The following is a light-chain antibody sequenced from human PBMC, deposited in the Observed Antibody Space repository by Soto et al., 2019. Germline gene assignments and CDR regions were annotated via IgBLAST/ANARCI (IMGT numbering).Light chain of an antibody. V-gene: IGLV7-43*01. J-gene: IGLJ2*01. Sequence: QTVVTQEPSLTVSPGGTVTLTCASSTGAVTSGYYPNWFQQKPGQAPRALIYSTNNKYSWTPVRFAGSLLGGKAALTLSGVQPEDEAEYDCLLYYGGQMGVFGGGTKLTVL. CDR1: TGAVTSGYY. CDR3: LLYYGGQMGV. CDR2: STN.